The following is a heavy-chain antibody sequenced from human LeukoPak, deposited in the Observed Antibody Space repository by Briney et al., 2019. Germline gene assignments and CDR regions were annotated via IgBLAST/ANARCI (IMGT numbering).Heavy chain of an antibody. CDR3: TRDAYNFNDFDY. D-gene: IGHD5-24*01. CDR2: VSSHGNDG. J-gene: IGHJ4*02. Sequence: PWRSLRLSCAVSEFTFSHFAMHWVRQAPGKGLEWVAVVSSHGNDGYYADSVKGRFTISRDNSKNTLYLQIDSLRAEDTAIYYCTRDAYNFNDFDYWGQGTLVTVSS. V-gene: IGHV3-30*01. CDR1: EFTFSHFA.